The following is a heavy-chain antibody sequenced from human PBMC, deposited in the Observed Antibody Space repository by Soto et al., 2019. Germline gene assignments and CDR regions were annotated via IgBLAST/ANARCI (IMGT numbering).Heavy chain of an antibody. CDR2: INSNGDST. J-gene: IGHJ4*02. CDR1: GFTFSRYV. Sequence: EVQLLESGGGLVQPGGSLRLSGVASGFTFSRYVLSWVRQAPGKGLEGVSTINSNGDSTYYADSVKGRFTISRDNSRNSLYLQVNSLRAEDTAVYYCARVPDLDYCSRTSCLYYFDYWGQGALVTVSS. V-gene: IGHV3-23*01. D-gene: IGHD2-2*01. CDR3: ARVPDLDYCSRTSCLYYFDY.